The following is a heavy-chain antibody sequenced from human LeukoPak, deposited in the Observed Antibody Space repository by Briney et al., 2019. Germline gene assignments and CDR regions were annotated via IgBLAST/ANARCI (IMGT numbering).Heavy chain of an antibody. CDR1: GLTFSGFE. CDR2: IRGDGTIK. J-gene: IGHJ4*02. Sequence: GGSLRLSCVGSGLTFSGFEMNWVRQAPGKGLEWVSYIRGDGTIKTYADSVKGRFTISRDNAKNSLYLQMNSLRAEDTGIYYCARRFRDWGQGTLVTVSS. CDR3: ARRFRD. V-gene: IGHV3-48*03. D-gene: IGHD5-24*01.